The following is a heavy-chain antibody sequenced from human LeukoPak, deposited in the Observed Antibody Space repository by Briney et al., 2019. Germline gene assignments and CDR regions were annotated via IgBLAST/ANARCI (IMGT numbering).Heavy chain of an antibody. CDR1: GGTFSGYA. D-gene: IGHD6-19*01. Sequence: SVKVSCKASGGTFSGYAISWVRQAPGQGLEWMGRIIPIFGTANYAQKFQGRVTITTDESTSTAYMELSSLRSEDTAVYYCASSPVVYSSGWYGGSQSNWFDPWGQGTLVTVSS. CDR2: IIPIFGTA. J-gene: IGHJ5*02. V-gene: IGHV1-69*05. CDR3: ASSPVVYSSGWYGGSQSNWFDP.